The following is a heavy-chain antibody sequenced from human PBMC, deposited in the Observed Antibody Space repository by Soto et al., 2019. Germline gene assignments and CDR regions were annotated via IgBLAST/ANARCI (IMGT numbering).Heavy chain of an antibody. Sequence: ASVKVSCKASGYTFTGYYMHWVRQAPGQGLEWMGWINPNSGGTNYAQKFQGWVTMTRDTSISTAYMELSRLRSDDTAVYYCARGTTVTTGAYYCGMDVWGQGTTVTVSS. D-gene: IGHD4-17*01. V-gene: IGHV1-2*04. CDR2: INPNSGGT. J-gene: IGHJ6*02. CDR3: ARGTTVTTGAYYCGMDV. CDR1: GYTFTGYY.